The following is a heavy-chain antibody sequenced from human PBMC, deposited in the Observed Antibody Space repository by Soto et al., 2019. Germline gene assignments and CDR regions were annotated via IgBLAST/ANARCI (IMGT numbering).Heavy chain of an antibody. CDR1: GFTFSSYW. Sequence: PGGSLRLSCAASGFTFSSYWMAWVRQAPGKGLEWVANVKEDGSEKNYEDSVKGRFTISRDNAKNSLYLQMNSLRAEDTAVYYCSRGHDSGGDYWGQGTLVTVSS. CDR3: SRGHDSGGDY. J-gene: IGHJ4*02. D-gene: IGHD5-12*01. CDR2: VKEDGSEK. V-gene: IGHV3-7*01.